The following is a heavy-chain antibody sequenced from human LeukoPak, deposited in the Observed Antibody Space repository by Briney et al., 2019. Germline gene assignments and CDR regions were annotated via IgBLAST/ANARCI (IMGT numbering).Heavy chain of an antibody. CDR1: GFTFSSAW. CDR3: ADLGSRE. V-gene: IGHV3-7*01. CDR2: IKDDGSDK. Sequence: GGSLRLSCAASGFTFSSAWMTWVRQAPGKGLEWVAPIKDDGSDKYYVDSEKGRFTISRDNAKKSLWLQMNSLRVEDTAMYYCADLGSREWGQGTLVTVSS. J-gene: IGHJ4*02. D-gene: IGHD1-26*01.